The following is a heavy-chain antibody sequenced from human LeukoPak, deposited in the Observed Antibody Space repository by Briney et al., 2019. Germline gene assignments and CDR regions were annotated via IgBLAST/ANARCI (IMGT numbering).Heavy chain of an antibody. CDR3: AAGRMLGELFFDY. Sequence: SVKVSCKASEGTFGAYSLDWVRQAPGQGLEWLGGINPIFNILNYAQKFRGRVTITADESTNTAYMDLSSLKYDDTAVYYCAAGRMLGELFFDYWGQGALVTVSS. D-gene: IGHD3-10*02. CDR2: INPIFNIL. J-gene: IGHJ4*02. V-gene: IGHV1-69*13. CDR1: EGTFGAYS.